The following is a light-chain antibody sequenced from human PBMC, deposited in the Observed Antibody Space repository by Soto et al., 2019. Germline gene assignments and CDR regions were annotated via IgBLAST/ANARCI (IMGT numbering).Light chain of an antibody. V-gene: IGLV2-14*01. CDR2: DVS. CDR3: SSYTISSTRVV. Sequence: QSVLTQPASVSGSPGQSITISCTGTSSDVGGYNYVSWYQQHPGKAPKLMIYDVSNRPSGVSNRFSGSKSGNTASLTISGLQAEDEADYYCSSYTISSTRVVFGGGTKLTAL. J-gene: IGLJ2*01. CDR1: SSDVGGYNY.